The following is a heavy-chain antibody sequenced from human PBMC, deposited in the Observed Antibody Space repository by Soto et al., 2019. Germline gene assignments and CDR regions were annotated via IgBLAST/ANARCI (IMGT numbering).Heavy chain of an antibody. CDR1: GFTFSSYG. CDR3: AKDLYYYDSSGPPNYYGMDV. CDR2: ISYDGSNK. V-gene: IGHV3-30*18. D-gene: IGHD3-22*01. J-gene: IGHJ6*02. Sequence: PWGSLRLSCAASGFTFSSYGMHFFRHSPVKGREWVAVISYDGSNKYYADSVKGRFTISRDNSKNTLYLQMNSLRAEDTAVYYCAKDLYYYDSSGPPNYYGMDVWGQGTTVTVSS.